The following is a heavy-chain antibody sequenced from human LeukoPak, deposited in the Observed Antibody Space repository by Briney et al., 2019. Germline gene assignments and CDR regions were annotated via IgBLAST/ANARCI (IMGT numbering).Heavy chain of an antibody. CDR1: GFRFTGYW. CDR3: ARGGYSFDY. J-gene: IGHJ4*02. V-gene: IGHV3-7*01. Sequence: GGSLKLTCAASGFRFTGYWMTWVRQAPGKGLEWVARLHPDGSERNYVGSVEGRFTVSGDNAKSSLYLQMNSLRVEDTAVYYCARGGYSFDYLGQGTLVTVSS. D-gene: IGHD5-12*01. CDR2: LHPDGSER.